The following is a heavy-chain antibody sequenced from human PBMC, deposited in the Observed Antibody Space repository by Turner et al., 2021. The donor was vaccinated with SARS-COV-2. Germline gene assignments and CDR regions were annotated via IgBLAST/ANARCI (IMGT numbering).Heavy chain of an antibody. V-gene: IGHV4-31*03. CDR1: GGSISSGGYY. CDR3: AGEIVVVPAARYYSYGMDV. D-gene: IGHD2-2*01. J-gene: IGHJ6*02. CDR2: IYYSGST. Sequence: QVQLQESGPGLVKPSQTLSLTCTVSGGSISSGGYYWSWIRQHPGKGREWIGYIYYSGSTYYNPSLKSRVTISVDTSKNQFSLKLSSVTAADTAVYYCAGEIVVVPAARYYSYGMDVWGQGTTVTVSS.